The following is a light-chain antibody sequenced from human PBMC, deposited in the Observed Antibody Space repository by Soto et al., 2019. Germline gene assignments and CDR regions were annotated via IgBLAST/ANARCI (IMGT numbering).Light chain of an antibody. CDR2: SNN. V-gene: IGLV1-44*01. CDR1: SSNIGSNT. CDR3: AAWDDSLNGPV. J-gene: IGLJ2*01. Sequence: QAVVTQPPSASGTPGQRVTISCSGSSSNIGSNTVNWYQQFPGTAPRLLIYSNNQRPSGVPDQFSGSKSGTSASLAISGLQSEDEADYYCAAWDDSLNGPVFGGGTKVTVL.